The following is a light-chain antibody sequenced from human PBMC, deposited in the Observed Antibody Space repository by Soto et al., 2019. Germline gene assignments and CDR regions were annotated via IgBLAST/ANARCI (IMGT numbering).Light chain of an antibody. V-gene: IGKV1-5*03. CDR2: KAS. J-gene: IGKJ1*01. Sequence: DIQLTQYPSTLSASVGDRVTITCRASQSISSWLAWYQQKPGKAPKLLIYKASSLESGVPSRFSGSRSGTEFTLTISSLQPDDFATYYCQQYNSYSGTFGQGTKVDIK. CDR1: QSISSW. CDR3: QQYNSYSGT.